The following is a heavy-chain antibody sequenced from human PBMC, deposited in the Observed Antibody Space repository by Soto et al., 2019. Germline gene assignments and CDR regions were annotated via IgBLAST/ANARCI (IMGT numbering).Heavy chain of an antibody. CDR1: GFTFSSYG. J-gene: IGHJ4*02. CDR3: AKIQYNWNRWSYFDY. D-gene: IGHD1-20*01. V-gene: IGHV3-30*18. Sequence: ESGGGVVQPGRSLRLSCAASGFTFSSYGMHWVRQAPGKGLEWVAVISYDGSNKYYADSVKGRFTISRDNSKNTLYLQMNSLRAEDTAVYYCAKIQYNWNRWSYFDYWGQGTLVTVSS. CDR2: ISYDGSNK.